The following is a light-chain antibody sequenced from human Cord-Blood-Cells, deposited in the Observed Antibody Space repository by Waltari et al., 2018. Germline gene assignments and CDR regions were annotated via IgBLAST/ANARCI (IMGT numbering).Light chain of an antibody. CDR2: AAS. J-gene: IGKJ3*01. V-gene: IGKV1-8*01. CDR1: QGISSY. Sequence: STGDRVTITCRASQGISSYLAWYQQKPGKAPKLLIYAASTLQSGVPSRFSGSGSGTDFTLTISCLQSEDFATYYCQQYYSYPLTFGPGTKVDIK. CDR3: QQYYSYPLT.